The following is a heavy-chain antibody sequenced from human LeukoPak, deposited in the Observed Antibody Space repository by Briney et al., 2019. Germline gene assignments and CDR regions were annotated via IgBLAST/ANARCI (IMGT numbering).Heavy chain of an antibody. CDR2: INPSGGST. Sequence: GGSLRLSCAASGYTFTSYYMHWVRQAPGQGLEWMGIINPSGGSTSYAQKFQGRVTMTRDMSTSTVYMELSSLRSEDTAVYYCAREMAVAAQSTQYYYYYMDVWGKGTTVTVSS. CDR1: GYTFTSYY. V-gene: IGHV1-46*01. D-gene: IGHD6-19*01. J-gene: IGHJ6*03. CDR3: AREMAVAAQSTQYYYYYMDV.